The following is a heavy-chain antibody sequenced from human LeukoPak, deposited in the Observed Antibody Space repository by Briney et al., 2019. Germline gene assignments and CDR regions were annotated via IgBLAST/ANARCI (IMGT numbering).Heavy chain of an antibody. Sequence: ASVEVSCKASGYTFASYYMHWVRQAPGRGLEWMGIINPSGGSTTCAQKLQGRVTMTRDTSTSTVYMELSSLRSEDTAVYYCARDLSGNKYGYFDYWGQGTLVTVSS. CDR2: INPSGGST. CDR3: ARDLSGNKYGYFDY. CDR1: GYTFASYY. V-gene: IGHV1-46*01. J-gene: IGHJ4*02. D-gene: IGHD2-8*01.